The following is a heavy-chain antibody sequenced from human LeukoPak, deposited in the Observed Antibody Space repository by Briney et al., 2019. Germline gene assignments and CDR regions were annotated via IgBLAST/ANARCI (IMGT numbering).Heavy chain of an antibody. CDR3: ARVVYDILTGYYSPLYFDY. Sequence: SETLSLTCAVSGGSISSGGYSWSWIRQPPGKGLEWIGYIYHSGSTYYNPSLKSRVTISVDRSKNQFSLKLSSVTAADTAVYYCARVVYDILTGYYSPLYFDYWGQGTLVTVSS. V-gene: IGHV4-30-2*01. CDR2: IYHSGST. CDR1: GGSISSGGYS. J-gene: IGHJ4*02. D-gene: IGHD3-9*01.